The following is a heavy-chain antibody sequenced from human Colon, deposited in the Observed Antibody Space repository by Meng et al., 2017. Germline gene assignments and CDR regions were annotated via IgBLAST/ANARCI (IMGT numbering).Heavy chain of an antibody. Sequence: QVQLQESGPGLVKPSQTLSLTCTAPGGSISSGTYYWGWIRQLPGKGLEWIAYIHYSGSTYYSPSLKSRVTISVDTSKNQLSLKLSSMTAADTTVYYCARYVFDSSSLYSNWFDPWGQGTLVTVSS. J-gene: IGHJ5*02. CDR1: GGSISSGTYY. D-gene: IGHD3-22*01. CDR3: ARYVFDSSSLYSNWFDP. V-gene: IGHV4-31*03. CDR2: IHYSGST.